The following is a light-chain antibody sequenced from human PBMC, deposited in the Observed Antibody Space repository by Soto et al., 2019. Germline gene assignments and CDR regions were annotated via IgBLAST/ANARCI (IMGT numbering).Light chain of an antibody. CDR3: QQYKTWGT. CDR2: GAS. CDR1: QSLSSS. J-gene: IGKJ1*01. V-gene: IGKV3-15*01. Sequence: EIVMTQSPATLSVSPGEKVTLSYRASQSLSSSLAWHQQKPGQAPRLLIYGASTRATGVPARFSGSGSGTDFTLTISSLQSEDFAVYYCQQYKTWGTFGQGTKVEIK.